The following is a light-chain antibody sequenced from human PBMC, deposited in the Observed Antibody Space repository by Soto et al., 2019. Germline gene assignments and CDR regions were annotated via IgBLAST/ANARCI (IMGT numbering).Light chain of an antibody. J-gene: IGLJ1*01. CDR2: EVS. Sequence: LAQPASVSGSPGQSITISCTGTSSDFGGYNYVSWYQQHPGKAPKLMIYEVSNRPSGVSNRFSGSKSGNTASLTISGLQAEDEADYYCSSYTATRGVFGTGTKGTVL. V-gene: IGLV2-14*03. CDR1: SSDFGGYNY. CDR3: SSYTATRGV.